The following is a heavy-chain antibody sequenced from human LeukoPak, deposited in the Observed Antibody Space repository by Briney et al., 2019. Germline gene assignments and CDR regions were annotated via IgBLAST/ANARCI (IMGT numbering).Heavy chain of an antibody. V-gene: IGHV3-48*04. Sequence: PGGSLRLSCAASGFTFRDYNMHWVRQAPGKGLEWVSHISGSTNSKGYTECVRGRFTISRDDAAHILYLQLNSLRAEDTAVYYCARDPTYSQYMDVWGKGPTVTVSS. J-gene: IGHJ6*03. D-gene: IGHD6-13*01. CDR3: ARDPTYSQYMDV. CDR2: ISGSTNSK. CDR1: GFTFRDYN.